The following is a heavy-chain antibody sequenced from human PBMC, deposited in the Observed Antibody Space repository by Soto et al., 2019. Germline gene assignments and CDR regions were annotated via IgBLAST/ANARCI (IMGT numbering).Heavy chain of an antibody. D-gene: IGHD6-13*01. V-gene: IGHV5-51*01. J-gene: IGHJ5*02. CDR3: ARHNRYSSTWFEGWFDP. CDR2: IHPGDSDT. Sequence: GAALQISSYGFGDSFSTYCVGWGRQIPRRGLEWMGIIHPGDSDTRYSPFFQGQVTISADKSISTAYLQWSSLKASDTAMYYCARHNRYSSTWFEGWFDPWGQGTLVTVSS. CDR1: GDSFSTYC.